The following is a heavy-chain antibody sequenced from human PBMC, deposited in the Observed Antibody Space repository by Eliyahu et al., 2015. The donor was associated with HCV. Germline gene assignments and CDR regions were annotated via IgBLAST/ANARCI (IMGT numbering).Heavy chain of an antibody. D-gene: IGHD6-19*01. CDR2: IYYNGNT. J-gene: IGHJ6*02. CDR3: ARGQWILNWAYYSNGMDV. V-gene: IGHV4-59*13. Sequence: QVQMRESGPGLVKPSETLSLTCXVSGGAISXFYWNWVRQPPGKTLXWIGYIYYNGNTXYNPSLKSRVTISLDTSGNQFXLKLSSVTAADTAVYYCARGQWILNWAYYSNGMDVWGQGTTVTVSS. CDR1: GGAISXFY.